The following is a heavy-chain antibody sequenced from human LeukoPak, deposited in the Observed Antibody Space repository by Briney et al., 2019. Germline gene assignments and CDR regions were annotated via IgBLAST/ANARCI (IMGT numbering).Heavy chain of an antibody. CDR1: GGSISSSSYY. D-gene: IGHD6-6*01. J-gene: IGHJ4*02. Sequence: SETLSLTCTVSGGSISSSSYYWGWIRQPPGKGLEWIGSIYYSGSTYYNPSLKSRVTISVDTSKNQFSLKLSSVTVADTAVYYCARGNELVGYYWGQGTLVTVSS. V-gene: IGHV4-39*07. CDR3: ARGNELVGYY. CDR2: IYYSGST.